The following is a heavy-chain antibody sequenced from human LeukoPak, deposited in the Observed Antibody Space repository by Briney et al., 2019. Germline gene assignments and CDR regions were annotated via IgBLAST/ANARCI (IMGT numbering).Heavy chain of an antibody. CDR2: FDPEDGET. CDR3: ATFAGTIFGVVIPPFDY. J-gene: IGHJ4*02. Sequence: ASVKVSCKVSGYTLTKLSMHWVRQAPGKGLEWMGGFDPEDGETIYAQKFQGRVTMTEDTSTDTAYMELSSLRSEDTAVYYCATFAGTIFGVVIPPFDYWGQGTLVTVSS. CDR1: GYTLTKLS. V-gene: IGHV1-24*01. D-gene: IGHD3-3*01.